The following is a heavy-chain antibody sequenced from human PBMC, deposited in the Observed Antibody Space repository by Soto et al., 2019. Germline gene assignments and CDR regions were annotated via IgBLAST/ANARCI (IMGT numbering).Heavy chain of an antibody. CDR1: GYSISSDYY. J-gene: IGHJ4*02. V-gene: IGHV4-38-2*01. D-gene: IGHD7-27*01. Sequence: SETLSLTCAVSGYSISSDYYLGWIRQPPGKGLEWIGSISHSGSAYYNPSLKTRVTMSVDTSKNQFSLKLSSVTAADTALYYCARGLSGGFDYWGQGTLVTVSS. CDR2: ISHSGSA. CDR3: ARGLSGGFDY.